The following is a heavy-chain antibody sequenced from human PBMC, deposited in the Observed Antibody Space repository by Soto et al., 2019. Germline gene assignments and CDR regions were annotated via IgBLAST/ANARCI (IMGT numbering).Heavy chain of an antibody. J-gene: IGHJ5*02. D-gene: IGHD1-26*01. Sequence: SLRLSCTVSVFACRQNYLTWIRQAPGKGLEWLSYINTGGSPAYYADSVKGRFTISTDIAKKSLYLQMDSLRADDTGVYYCATGGIYYETWGQGTLVTVS. V-gene: IGHV3-11*01. CDR2: INTGGSPA. CDR3: ATGGIYYET. CDR1: VFACRQNY.